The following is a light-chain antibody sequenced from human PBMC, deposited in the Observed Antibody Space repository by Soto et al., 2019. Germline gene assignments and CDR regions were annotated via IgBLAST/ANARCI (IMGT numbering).Light chain of an antibody. CDR2: SNN. CDR1: SSNIGSNT. J-gene: IGLJ2*01. Sequence: QSVLTQPPSASGTPGQRVTISCSGSSSNIGSNTVNWYQQLPGTATKLLIYSNNQRPSGVPDRFSGSKSGTSASLAISGLQSEDEADYYCAAWDDSLNGSVVFGGGTKLTFL. CDR3: AAWDDSLNGSVV. V-gene: IGLV1-44*01.